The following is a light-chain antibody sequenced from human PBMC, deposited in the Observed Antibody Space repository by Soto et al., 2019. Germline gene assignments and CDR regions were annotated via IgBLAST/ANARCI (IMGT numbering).Light chain of an antibody. CDR3: CAYAGSGTVV. J-gene: IGLJ3*02. CDR2: EAT. V-gene: IGLV2-23*01. CDR1: SSDVGSYNL. Sequence: QSALTQSPSLSVSPEQSITISFTGTSSDVGSYNLVSWYQQHPGKAPKVMIYEATKRPSGVSNRFSGSKSGNTASLTISGLQAEDEADYYCCAYAGSGTVVFGGGTQRPS.